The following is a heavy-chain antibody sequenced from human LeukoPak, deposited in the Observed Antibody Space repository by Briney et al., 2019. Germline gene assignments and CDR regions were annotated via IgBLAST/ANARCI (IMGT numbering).Heavy chain of an antibody. Sequence: SVKVSRKASGGTFSSYAISWVRQAPGQGLEWMGRIIPILGIANYAQKFQGRVTITADKSTSTAYMELSSLRSEDTAVYYCAAGTGSYYYYGMDVWGQGTTVTVSS. V-gene: IGHV1-69*04. D-gene: IGHD6-13*01. CDR3: AAGTGSYYYYGMDV. CDR2: IIPILGIA. CDR1: GGTFSSYA. J-gene: IGHJ6*02.